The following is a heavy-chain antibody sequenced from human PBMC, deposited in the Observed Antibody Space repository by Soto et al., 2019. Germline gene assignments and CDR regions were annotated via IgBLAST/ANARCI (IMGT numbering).Heavy chain of an antibody. CDR3: AHRRSSSWWPSNYGMDV. CDR1: GFSLSTSGVS. CDR2: IYWDDDK. J-gene: IGHJ6*02. Sequence: QITLKESAPTLVKPTQTLTLTCTFSGFSLSTSGVSVGWIRQPPGKALEWLALIYWDDDKRYSPSLKSRLTLTKDTSKNLVVNTMTNMDPVDTATDYCAHRRSSSWWPSNYGMDVWGQGTTVTVSS. D-gene: IGHD6-13*01. V-gene: IGHV2-5*02.